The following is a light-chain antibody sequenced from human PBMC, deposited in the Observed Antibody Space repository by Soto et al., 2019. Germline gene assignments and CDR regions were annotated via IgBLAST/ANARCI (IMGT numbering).Light chain of an antibody. V-gene: IGKV3-15*01. CDR1: QSVNSN. CDR2: DAS. Sequence: EIVMTQSPATLSVSPGERATLSCRASQSVNSNLAWYRQKPGQAPRLLISDASTRATGVPARFSGSGSGTEFTLTISCLQSEDSGIHYCQQYNVCPPLTFGGGTKVEIK. CDR3: QQYNVCPPLT. J-gene: IGKJ4*01.